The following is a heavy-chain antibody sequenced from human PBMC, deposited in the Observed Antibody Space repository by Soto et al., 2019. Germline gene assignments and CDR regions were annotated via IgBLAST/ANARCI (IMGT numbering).Heavy chain of an antibody. V-gene: IGHV4-34*01. CDR2: INHSGST. Sequence: QVQLQQWGAGLLKPSETLSLTCAVYGGSFSGYYWSWIRQPPGKGLEWIGEINHSGSTNYNPSLKNRVTISVDTSKNQLSLKLSSVTAADTAVYYCARGGGRFLELLLYFGYWGQGTLVTVSS. CDR1: GGSFSGYY. J-gene: IGHJ4*01. CDR3: ARGGGRFLELLLYFGY. D-gene: IGHD3-3*01.